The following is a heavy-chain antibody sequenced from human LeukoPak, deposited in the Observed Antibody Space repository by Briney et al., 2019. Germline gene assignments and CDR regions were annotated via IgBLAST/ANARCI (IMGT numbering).Heavy chain of an antibody. CDR3: AKVPAVDPPYYFDY. V-gene: IGHV3-74*01. CDR1: GFTFSSYW. CDR2: INSDGSST. D-gene: IGHD2-2*01. J-gene: IGHJ4*02. Sequence: PGGSLRLSCAASGFTFSSYWMHWVRQAPGKGLVWVSRINSDGSSTSYADSVKGRFTISRDNAKNTLYLQMNSLRAEDTAVYYCAKVPAVDPPYYFDYWGQGTLVTVSS.